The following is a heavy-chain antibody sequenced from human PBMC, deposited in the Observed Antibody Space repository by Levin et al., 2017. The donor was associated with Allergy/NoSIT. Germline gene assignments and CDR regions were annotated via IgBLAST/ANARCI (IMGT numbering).Heavy chain of an antibody. D-gene: IGHD3-3*01. V-gene: IGHV3-9*01. CDR1: GFTFDDYA. CDR3: AKDINYDFDYMDV. Sequence: GGSLRLSCAASGFTFDDYAMHWVRQAPGKGLEWVSGISWNSGSIGYADSVKGRFTISRDNAKNSLYLQMNSLRAEDTALYYCAKDINYDFDYMDVWGKGTTVTVSS. J-gene: IGHJ6*03. CDR2: ISWNSGSI.